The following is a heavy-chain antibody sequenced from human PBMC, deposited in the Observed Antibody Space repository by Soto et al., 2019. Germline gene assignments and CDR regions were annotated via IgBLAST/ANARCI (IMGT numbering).Heavy chain of an antibody. CDR2: IYYSGST. CDR1: GGSISSYY. Sequence: SETLSLTCTVSGGSISSYYWSWIRQPPGKRLEWIGYIYYSGSTYYNPSLKSRVTISVDTSKNQFSLKLSSVTAADTAVYYCARGGYDILTGYSRAYYYYGMDVWGQGTTVTVSS. CDR3: ARGGYDILTGYSRAYYYYGMDV. V-gene: IGHV4-59*12. D-gene: IGHD3-9*01. J-gene: IGHJ6*02.